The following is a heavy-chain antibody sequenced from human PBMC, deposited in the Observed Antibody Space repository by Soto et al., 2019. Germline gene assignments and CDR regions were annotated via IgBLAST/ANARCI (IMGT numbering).Heavy chain of an antibody. J-gene: IGHJ4*02. CDR1: GGSISSSSYY. CDR3: ASGKIGSGYDPWYFDY. V-gene: IGHV4-39*01. D-gene: IGHD5-12*01. Sequence: SETLSLTCTVSGGSISSSSYYWGWIRQPPGKGLEWIGSIYYSGSTYYNPSLKSRVTISVDTSKNQFSLKLSSVTAADTAVYYCASGKIGSGYDPWYFDYWGQGTLVTVSS. CDR2: IYYSGST.